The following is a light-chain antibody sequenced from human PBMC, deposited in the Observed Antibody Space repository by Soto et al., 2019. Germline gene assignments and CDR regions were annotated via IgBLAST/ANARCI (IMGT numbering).Light chain of an antibody. CDR3: AALDDTLNGVV. V-gene: IGLV1-44*01. Sequence: QPVLTQPPSASGTPGQRVNISCSGSSSNIGSNTVNWYQQLPGTAPKLLIYSNNQRPSGVPDRFSGSKSGTSASLAISGLHSEDEADYYCAALDDTLNGVVFGGGTKLTVL. CDR2: SNN. CDR1: SSNIGSNT. J-gene: IGLJ2*01.